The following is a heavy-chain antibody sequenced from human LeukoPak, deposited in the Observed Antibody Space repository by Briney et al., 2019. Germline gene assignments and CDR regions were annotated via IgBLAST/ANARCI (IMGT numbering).Heavy chain of an antibody. J-gene: IGHJ4*02. Sequence: GGSLRLSCAASGFTFSSYAMHWVRQAPGKGLEWVAVIPYDGSNKYYADSVKGRFTISRDNSKNTLYLQMNSLRAEDTAVYYCASPLHGDYFSFDYWGQGTLVTVSS. CDR2: IPYDGSNK. CDR1: GFTFSSYA. CDR3: ASPLHGDYFSFDY. D-gene: IGHD4-17*01. V-gene: IGHV3-30-3*01.